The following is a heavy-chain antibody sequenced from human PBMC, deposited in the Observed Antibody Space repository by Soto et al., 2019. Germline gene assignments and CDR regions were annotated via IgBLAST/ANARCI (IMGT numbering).Heavy chain of an antibody. V-gene: IGHV3-21*01. J-gene: IGHJ3*02. Sequence: GGSLRLSCAASGFTFSSYSMNWFRQAPGKGLEWVSAISSSSSYIYYADSVKGRFTISRDNAKTSLYLQMKSLRAGDTALYYCSGGGDDFRSGCPRAFDIWGQGTMVTVSS. CDR2: ISSSSSYI. CDR1: GFTFSSYS. D-gene: IGHD3-3*01. CDR3: SGGGDDFRSGCPRAFDI.